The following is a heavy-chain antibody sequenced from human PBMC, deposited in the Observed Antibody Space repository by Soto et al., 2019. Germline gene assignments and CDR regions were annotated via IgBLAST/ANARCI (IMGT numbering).Heavy chain of an antibody. CDR3: ARDWGYSSSFGFGNWFDP. CDR1: GGSISSGDYY. J-gene: IGHJ5*02. D-gene: IGHD6-6*01. CDR2: IYYSGST. V-gene: IGHV4-30-4*01. Sequence: QVQLQESGPGLVKPSQTLSLTRTVSGGSISSGDYYWSWIRQPPGKGLEWIGYIYYSGSTYYNPCLKSRVTIAVDTSKNQFSLKLSSVTAADTAVYYCARDWGYSSSFGFGNWFDPWGQGTLVTVSS.